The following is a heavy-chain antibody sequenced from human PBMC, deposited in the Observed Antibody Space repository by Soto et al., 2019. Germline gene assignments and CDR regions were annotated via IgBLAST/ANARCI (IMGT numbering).Heavy chain of an antibody. CDR2: SSSWSGTI. V-gene: IGHV3-48*01. J-gene: IGHJ4*02. CDR3: AREVDYSFDY. Sequence: GGSLRLSCAASGFSFSSYSMNWVRQAPGKGLEWLSHSSSWSGTISYADSVQGRFTISSDNAKNSLFLQMNSLRGEDTAVYYCAREVDYSFDYWGQGTLVTVSS. CDR1: GFSFSSYS. D-gene: IGHD4-4*01.